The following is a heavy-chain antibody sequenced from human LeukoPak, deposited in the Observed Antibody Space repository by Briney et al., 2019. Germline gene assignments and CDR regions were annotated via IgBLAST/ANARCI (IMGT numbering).Heavy chain of an antibody. J-gene: IGHJ4*02. CDR1: GYTFTSYA. V-gene: IGHV1-3*01. CDR3: ARDSGSGSNDY. D-gene: IGHD1-26*01. CDR2: ISAGNGNT. Sequence: ASVKVSCKATGYTFTSYAIHWVRQAPGQRLEWMGWISAGNGNTKYSQNFQGRVTFISNTSATTAFMELSSLRSEDAAVYYCARDSGSGSNDYWGQGTLVTVSS.